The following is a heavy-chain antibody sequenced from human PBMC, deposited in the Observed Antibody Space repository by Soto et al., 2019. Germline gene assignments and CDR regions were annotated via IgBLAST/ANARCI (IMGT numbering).Heavy chain of an antibody. J-gene: IGHJ6*02. CDR3: ARIAASGRGWDV. CDR1: GFTFSSYG. V-gene: IGHV3-7*01. CDR2: IKQDGSEA. Sequence: EVQLVESGGGLVQPGGSLRLSCVDSGFTFSSYGMSWVRQAPVKGLEWVGNIKQDGSEANYADAVKGRFTISRDNAKNSRYLPMNSLRVEDTAVYYCARIAASGRGWDVWGQGTTVVVSS. D-gene: IGHD6-13*01.